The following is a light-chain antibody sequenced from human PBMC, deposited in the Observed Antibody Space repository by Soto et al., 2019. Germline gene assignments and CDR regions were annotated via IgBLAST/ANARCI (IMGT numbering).Light chain of an antibody. CDR3: CSYEGSITLL. V-gene: IGLV2-23*01. Sequence: QSVLTQPASVSGSPGQSITISCTGTSSDVGSFNLVSWYQHHPGKAPKLIIYEDTKRPSGLSNRFSGSKSGNTASLTISGLQAEDEADYYCCSYEGSITLLFGGGTKLTVL. CDR2: EDT. J-gene: IGLJ2*01. CDR1: SSDVGSFNL.